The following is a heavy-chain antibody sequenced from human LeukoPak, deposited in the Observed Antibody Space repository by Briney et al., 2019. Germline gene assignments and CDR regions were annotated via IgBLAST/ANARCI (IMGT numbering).Heavy chain of an antibody. CDR2: IYYSGST. CDR1: GGSFSALY. CDR3: ARGPFLGY. D-gene: IGHD2/OR15-2a*01. J-gene: IGHJ4*02. Sequence: PSETLSLTCAVYGGSFSALYWSWIRQPPGKGLEWIGYIYYSGSTNYNPSLKSRVTISVDTSKNQFSLKLSSVTAADTAVYYCARGPFLGYWGQGTLVTVSS. V-gene: IGHV4-59*11.